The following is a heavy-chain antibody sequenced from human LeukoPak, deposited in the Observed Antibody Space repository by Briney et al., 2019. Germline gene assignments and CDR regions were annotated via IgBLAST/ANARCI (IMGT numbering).Heavy chain of an antibody. J-gene: IGHJ4*02. Sequence: EGSLRLSCAASGFTFSSYAMSWVRHAPGKGLELVSAISGSGGSTYYADSVKGRFTISRDNSKNTLYLQMNSLRAEDTAVYYCAKARGPTSQYYFDYWGQGTLVTVSS. CDR3: AKARGPTSQYYFDY. CDR2: ISGSGGST. D-gene: IGHD2/OR15-2a*01. CDR1: GFTFSSYA. V-gene: IGHV3-23*01.